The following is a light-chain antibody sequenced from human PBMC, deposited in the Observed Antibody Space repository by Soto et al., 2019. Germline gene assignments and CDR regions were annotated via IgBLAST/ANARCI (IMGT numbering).Light chain of an antibody. CDR1: ESVSSI. CDR3: QQYSNWPRT. CDR2: GAS. Sequence: EVLMTQSPATLSVSPGEGATLSCRASESVSSILAWYQQKPGQAPRLIIYGASTRATGIPARFSGSGSGTEFTLTISSLQSEDFAIYYCQQYSNWPRTFGLGTKVEIK. V-gene: IGKV3-15*01. J-gene: IGKJ1*01.